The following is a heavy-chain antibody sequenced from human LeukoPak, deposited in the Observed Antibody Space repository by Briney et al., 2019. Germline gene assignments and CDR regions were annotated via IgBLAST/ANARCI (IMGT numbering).Heavy chain of an antibody. CDR1: RFTFSDYY. D-gene: IGHD2-21*01. CDR3: ARPRGCGTSRCNNFDY. J-gene: IGHJ4*02. CDR2: ISSSGSTV. Sequence: GGSLRLSCAASRFTFSDYYLSWIRQAPGKGLEWVSYISSSGSTVYYADSVKGRFTISRDNAKNSLYLQMNRLRAEDTAVYYCARPRGCGTSRCNNFDYWGQGTLVTVSS. V-gene: IGHV3-11*04.